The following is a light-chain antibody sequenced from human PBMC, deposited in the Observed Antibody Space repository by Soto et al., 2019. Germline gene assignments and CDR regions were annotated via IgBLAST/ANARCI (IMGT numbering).Light chain of an antibody. CDR1: QSVGVS. Sequence: EIVLAQSPGTLSLSPEGTATLSCRASQSVGVSLAWYQQKPGQPPRLLVYDVSNRATGIPARFSGSGSETDFTLTISTLEPEDFAVYYCQQRSDWPPTWTFGQGTKVDIK. CDR3: QQRSDWPPTWT. J-gene: IGKJ1*01. CDR2: DVS. V-gene: IGKV3-11*01.